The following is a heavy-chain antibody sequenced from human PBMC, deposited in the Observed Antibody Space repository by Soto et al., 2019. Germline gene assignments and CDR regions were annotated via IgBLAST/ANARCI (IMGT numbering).Heavy chain of an antibody. CDR2: IYYSGST. J-gene: IGHJ6*02. Sequence: SETLSLTCTVSGGSISSSSYYWGWIRQPPGKGLEWIGSIYYSGSTYYNPSLKSRVTISVDTSKNQFSLKLSSVTAADTAVYYCARLNRRPIYYYYGMDVWGQGTTVTSP. V-gene: IGHV4-39*01. CDR1: GGSISSSSYY. CDR3: ARLNRRPIYYYYGMDV.